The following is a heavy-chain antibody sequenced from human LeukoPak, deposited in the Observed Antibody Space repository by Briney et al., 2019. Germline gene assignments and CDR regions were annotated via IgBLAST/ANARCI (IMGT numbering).Heavy chain of an antibody. Sequence: ASVKVSCKASGYTFTSYYMHWVRQAPGQGLEWMGIINPSGGSTSYAQKFQGRVTMTRDMSTSTVYMELSSLRSEDTALYYCARARPALNWFDPWGQGTLVTVSS. CDR2: INPSGGST. V-gene: IGHV1-46*01. CDR3: ARARPALNWFDP. CDR1: GYTFTSYY. J-gene: IGHJ5*02.